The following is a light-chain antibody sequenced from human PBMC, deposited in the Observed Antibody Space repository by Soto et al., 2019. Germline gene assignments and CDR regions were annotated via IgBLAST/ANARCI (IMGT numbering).Light chain of an antibody. CDR3: QQYNTYSRT. CDR1: QGISRW. J-gene: IGKJ1*01. CDR2: KAS. V-gene: IGKV1-5*03. Sequence: DIQMTQSPSSVCASVGDRVTMTCRASQGISRWLAWYQQKPGKAPKLLIYKASSLESGVPSRFSGSGSGAEFTLTISSLQPDDFATYYCQQYNTYSRTFGQGTTGDIK.